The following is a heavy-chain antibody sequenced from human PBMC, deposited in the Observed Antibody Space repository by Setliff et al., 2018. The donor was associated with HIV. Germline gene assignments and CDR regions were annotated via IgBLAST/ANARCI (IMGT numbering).Heavy chain of an antibody. CDR2: MHGSGNT. Sequence: SETLSLTCTVSGGSISSGSYYWSWIRQPAGKGLEWIASMHGSGNTHYNPSLQSPINISMDTSKNQFSLTLSSVTAADTAIYFCMRDGSRTTGMTGYYYGVDVWGQGTTVTVSS. CDR1: GGSISSGSYY. J-gene: IGHJ6*02. CDR3: MRDGSRTTGMTGYYYGVDV. D-gene: IGHD1-1*01. V-gene: IGHV4-61*02.